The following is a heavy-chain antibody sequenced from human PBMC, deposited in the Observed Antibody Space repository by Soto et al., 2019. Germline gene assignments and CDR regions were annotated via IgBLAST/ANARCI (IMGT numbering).Heavy chain of an antibody. Sequence: SLRLSCTSSVFTFGYSAMSCVRHSPGKWLEWVGFIRSKGYGGTTEYAASVNGRFTISRDDSKSIVYLQMNSLTTEDTAVYYCVRAPLEVEILPDFEYWGQGTLGNLSS. CDR1: VFTFGYSA. D-gene: IGHD1-1*01. CDR3: VRAPLEVEILPDFEY. V-gene: IGHV3-49*04. J-gene: IGHJ4*02. CDR2: IRSKGYGGTT.